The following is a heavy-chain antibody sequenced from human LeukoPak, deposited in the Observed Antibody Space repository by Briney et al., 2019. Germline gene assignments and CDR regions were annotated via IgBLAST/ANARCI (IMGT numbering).Heavy chain of an antibody. CDR2: ISGSGGST. J-gene: IGHJ2*01. D-gene: IGHD3-22*01. CDR1: GFTFSSYA. Sequence: GGSLRLSCAASGFTFSSYAMSWVRQAPGKGLEWVSAISGSGGSTYYADSGKGRFTISRDNSKNTLYLQMNSLRAEDTAVYYCAKSGGITMIVVVITRGDWYFDLWGRGTLVTVSS. CDR3: AKSGGITMIVVVITRGDWYFDL. V-gene: IGHV3-23*01.